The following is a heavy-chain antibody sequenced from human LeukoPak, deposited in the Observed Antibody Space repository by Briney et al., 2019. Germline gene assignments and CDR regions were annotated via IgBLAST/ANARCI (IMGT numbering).Heavy chain of an antibody. CDR1: RFIFSNYA. V-gene: IGHV3-30*04. D-gene: IGHD3-3*01. J-gene: IGHJ6*02. Sequence: GGSLRLSCAASRFIFSNYAMHWVRQAPGKGLDWVAVISYHGRDQFYADSVKGRFTISRDNSKNTLYLQMNSLRAEDTAVYYCAKDGGYDFWSGYPMDVWGQGTTVTVSS. CDR2: ISYHGRDQ. CDR3: AKDGGYDFWSGYPMDV.